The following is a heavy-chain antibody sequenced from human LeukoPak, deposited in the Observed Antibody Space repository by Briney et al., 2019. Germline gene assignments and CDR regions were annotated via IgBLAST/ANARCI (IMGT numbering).Heavy chain of an antibody. Sequence: PGGSLRLSCVASGFTFDGYAMNWVRQAPGKGLEWVSLINADGSRTYYADSVNGRFTISRDNSKNSLYLQMNSLRTEDSALYYCATWAFYHGMDVWAQGTTVIVSS. V-gene: IGHV3-43*02. CDR1: GFTFDGYA. D-gene: IGHD2/OR15-2a*01. CDR3: ATWAFYHGMDV. J-gene: IGHJ6*02. CDR2: INADGSRT.